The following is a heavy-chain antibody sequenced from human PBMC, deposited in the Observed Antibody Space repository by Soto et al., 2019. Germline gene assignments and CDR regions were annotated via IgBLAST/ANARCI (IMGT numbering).Heavy chain of an antibody. J-gene: IGHJ4*02. D-gene: IGHD2-15*01. CDR3: ARDPGYCSGGSCYWDY. CDR1: GGSISSYY. CDR2: SYYSGSS. V-gene: IGHV4-59*01. Sequence: QVQLQESGPGLVKPSETLSLTCTVSGGSISSYYWSWIRQPPGKGLEWIGYSYYSGSSNYNPSLKSRVTISVDTSKNQFSLTLSSVTAADTAVYYCARDPGYCSGGSCYWDYWGQGTLVTVSS.